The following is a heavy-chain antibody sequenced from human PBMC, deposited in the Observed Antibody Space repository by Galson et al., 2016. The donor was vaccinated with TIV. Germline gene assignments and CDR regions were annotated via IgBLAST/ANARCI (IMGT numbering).Heavy chain of an antibody. CDR1: GFTVGDKY. J-gene: IGHJ4*02. CDR2: IYNDYKT. V-gene: IGHV3-53*01. D-gene: IGHD3-22*01. Sequence: SLRLSCAASGFTVGDKYMTWVRQTPGKGLEWVSLIYNDYKTYYADSVKGRFTISRDNSKSTLYLQMNSLRVEDTAVYFCARSYDSSGNRGRFDHWGQETLVTVSS. CDR3: ARSYDSSGNRGRFDH.